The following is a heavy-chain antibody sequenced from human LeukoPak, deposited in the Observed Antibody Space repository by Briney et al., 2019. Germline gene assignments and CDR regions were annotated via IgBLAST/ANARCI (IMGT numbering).Heavy chain of an antibody. CDR1: GFTFSSNY. CDR3: ARSPYTYSSNWYYFDY. CDR2: IYSGGST. Sequence: GGSLRLSCAASGFTFSSNYMSWVRQAPGKGLEWVSVIYSGGSTYYADSVKGRFTISRHNSKNTLYLQMNSLGAEDTAVYYCARSPYTYSSNWYYFDYWGQGTLVTVSS. D-gene: IGHD6-13*01. V-gene: IGHV3-53*04. J-gene: IGHJ4*02.